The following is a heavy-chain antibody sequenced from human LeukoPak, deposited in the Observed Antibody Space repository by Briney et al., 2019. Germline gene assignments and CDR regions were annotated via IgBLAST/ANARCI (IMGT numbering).Heavy chain of an antibody. CDR2: IYSGGST. CDR3: ARALGVRGFIKSFWFDP. J-gene: IGHJ5*02. D-gene: IGHD3-10*01. Sequence: GGSLRLSCAASGFTFSSNYMSWVRQAPGKGLEWVSVIYSGGSTYYADSVKGRFTISRDNSKNTLYLQMNSLRAEDTAVYYCARALGVRGFIKSFWFDPWGQGTLVTVSS. V-gene: IGHV3-53*01. CDR1: GFTFSSNY.